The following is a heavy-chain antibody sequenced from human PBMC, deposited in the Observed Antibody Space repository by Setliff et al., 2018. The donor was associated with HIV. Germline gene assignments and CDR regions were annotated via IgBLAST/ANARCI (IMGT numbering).Heavy chain of an antibody. CDR2: XGCSGGSK. J-gene: IGHJ6*03. Sequence: PGGSLRLSCAASGFTFSSYAMXXXXXXXXXGLEWXSGXGCSGGSKYYXXSVKGRFTISXXXSKXXRYLQMNSLRAEDTAVYYCAKQXXXXSXXHMDGWGXXXTVTVS. CDR3: AKQXXXXSXXHMDG. V-gene: IGHV3-23*01. CDR1: GFTFSSYA.